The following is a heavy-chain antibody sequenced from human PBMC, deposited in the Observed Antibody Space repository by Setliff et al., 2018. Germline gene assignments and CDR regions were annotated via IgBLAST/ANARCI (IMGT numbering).Heavy chain of an antibody. V-gene: IGHV3-23*01. CDR1: GFTFSDYA. D-gene: IGHD2-2*01. Sequence: GGSLRLSCEASGFTFSDYAMSWVRRTPGKGLEWVSAIIGGGGEAYYSGSVRGRFTISRDDSKNTLYLQMNSLRAEDTAVYYCAPHSRSSDWRALDYWGQGTLVTVSS. J-gene: IGHJ4*02. CDR2: IIGGGGEA. CDR3: APHSRSSDWRALDY.